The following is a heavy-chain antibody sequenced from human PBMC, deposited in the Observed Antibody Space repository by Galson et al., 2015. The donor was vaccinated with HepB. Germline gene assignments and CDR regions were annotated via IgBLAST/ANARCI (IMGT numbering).Heavy chain of an antibody. D-gene: IGHD2-15*01. CDR1: GFTFSSYG. CDR2: ISYDGSNK. CDR3: ARERYCSGGSCSGMDV. J-gene: IGHJ6*02. Sequence: SLRLSCAASGFTFSSYGMHWVRQAPGKGLEWVAVISYDGSNKYYADSVKGRFTISRDNSKNTLYLQMNSLRAEDTAVYYCARERYCSGGSCSGMDVWGQGTTVTVSS. V-gene: IGHV3-30*03.